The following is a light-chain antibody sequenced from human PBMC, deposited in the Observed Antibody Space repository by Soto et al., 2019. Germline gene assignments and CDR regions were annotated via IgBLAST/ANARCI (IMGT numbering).Light chain of an antibody. J-gene: IGLJ3*02. Sequence: QSALTQPASVSGSPGQSITISCTGTSSDVGGYPFVSWYQQHPGKAPKLMIFEVIRRPSGISNRFSGSKSGNTASLTISTLQAEDEAEYYCSSYTTSSTVVFGGGTKVTVL. CDR2: EVI. V-gene: IGLV2-14*01. CDR1: SSDVGGYPF. CDR3: SSYTTSSTVV.